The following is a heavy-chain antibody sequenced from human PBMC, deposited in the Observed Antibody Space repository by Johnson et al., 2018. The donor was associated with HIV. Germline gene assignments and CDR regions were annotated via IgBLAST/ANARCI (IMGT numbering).Heavy chain of an antibody. Sequence: QVQLVESGGGVVQPGGSLRLSCAASGFSFSSYGMHWVRQAPGKGLEWVSVIYSGGSTYYADSVKGRFTISRDNSKNTLYLQMNSLRAEDTAVYYCASLSSSGAFDIWGQGTMVTVSS. CDR2: IYSGGST. J-gene: IGHJ3*02. V-gene: IGHV3-NL1*01. D-gene: IGHD6-6*01. CDR1: GFSFSSYG. CDR3: ASLSSSGAFDI.